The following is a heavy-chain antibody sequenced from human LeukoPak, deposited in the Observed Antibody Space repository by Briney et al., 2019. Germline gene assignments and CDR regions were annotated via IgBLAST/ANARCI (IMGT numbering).Heavy chain of an antibody. CDR3: ATMEGSSTIYYFDY. Sequence: GASVKVSCKASGGTFSSYAISWVRQAPGQGLEWMGGIIPIFGTANYAQKFQGRVTITADESTSAAYMDLRSLRSDDTAVYYCATMEGSSTIYYFDYWGQGTLVTVSS. CDR1: GGTFSSYA. D-gene: IGHD2-2*01. CDR2: IIPIFGTA. V-gene: IGHV1-69*13. J-gene: IGHJ4*02.